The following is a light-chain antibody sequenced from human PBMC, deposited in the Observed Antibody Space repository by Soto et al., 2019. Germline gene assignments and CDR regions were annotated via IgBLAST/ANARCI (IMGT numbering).Light chain of an antibody. V-gene: IGKV1-5*01. CDR1: QSISNL. CDR3: QQYNNYK. CDR2: DAS. Sequence: DIRMTQYPSTLSGSVGDRVTITCRASQSISNLLAWYQQKPGKAPKLLIYDASTLESGVPSSFSGTGSETEFTLTISSMQPDDVATYYCQQYNNYKFGHGTKVDIK. J-gene: IGKJ1*01.